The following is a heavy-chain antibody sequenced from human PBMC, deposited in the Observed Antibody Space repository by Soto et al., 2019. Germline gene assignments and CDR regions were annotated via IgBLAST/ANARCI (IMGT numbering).Heavy chain of an antibody. Sequence: ASVKASCKASGGTFSSLAISWVRQAPGQGLEWMGGLVPVFGTANYAQKFQGRVTITADTSTSTSYMELGSLRSEDTAVYYCARSPGVFDYWGQGTLVTVSS. V-gene: IGHV1-69*06. CDR1: GGTFSSLA. CDR3: ARSPGVFDY. J-gene: IGHJ4*02. D-gene: IGHD3-10*01. CDR2: LVPVFGTA.